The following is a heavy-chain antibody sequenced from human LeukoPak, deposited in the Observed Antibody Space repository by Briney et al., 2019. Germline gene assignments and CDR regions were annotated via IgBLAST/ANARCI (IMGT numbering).Heavy chain of an antibody. CDR3: TRQSRYSYANNFDY. V-gene: IGHV4-61*09. Sequence: SETLSLTCTISGDSVSSGSYYWSWIRQPAGKGLEWIGHMYASGITNYSPSLRSRVTMSIDTSTHHFSLKLTSVTAADTAMYYCTRQSRYSYANNFDYWGQGTLVTVSS. J-gene: IGHJ4*02. CDR1: GDSVSSGSYY. CDR2: MYASGIT. D-gene: IGHD5-18*01.